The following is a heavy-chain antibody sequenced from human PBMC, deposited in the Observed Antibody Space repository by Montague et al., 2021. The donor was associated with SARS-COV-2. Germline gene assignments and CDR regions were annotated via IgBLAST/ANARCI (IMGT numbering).Heavy chain of an antibody. CDR1: GGSISSSNW. J-gene: IGHJ6*02. Sequence: SETLSLTCAVSGGSISSSNWWCWVRQPPGKGLEWFGEIYHSGSTXYNQSLKSRVTILVDKSKNQYSLKLSSATAADTAVYYCARVNSSGWYGYYYYGMDVWGQGTTVTVSS. D-gene: IGHD6-19*01. CDR2: IYHSGST. V-gene: IGHV4-4*02. CDR3: ARVNSSGWYGYYYYGMDV.